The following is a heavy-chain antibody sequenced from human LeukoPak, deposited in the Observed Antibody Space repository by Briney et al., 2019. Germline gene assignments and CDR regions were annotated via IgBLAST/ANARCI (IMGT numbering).Heavy chain of an antibody. V-gene: IGHV1-18*01. CDR1: GYTTSSHG. Sequence: ASVKVSCKSSGYTTSSHGISWMRQAPGQGLEWMGWISTYNGNTNYAQKFQGRVTVTTDTSTSTAYMELRSLRSDDTAVYYCARDVPGSIGTTARFDPWGQRTLVTVSS. D-gene: IGHD1-1*01. CDR2: ISTYNGNT. J-gene: IGHJ5*02. CDR3: ARDVPGSIGTTARFDP.